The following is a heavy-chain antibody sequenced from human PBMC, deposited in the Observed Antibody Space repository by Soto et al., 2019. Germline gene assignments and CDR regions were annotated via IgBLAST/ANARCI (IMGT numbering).Heavy chain of an antibody. CDR1: GGSISSGGYY. V-gene: IGHV4-31*03. D-gene: IGHD3-3*01. CDR3: ARRGRVVMGNDDAFDI. Sequence: QVQLQESGPGLVKPSQTLSLTCTVSGGSISSGGYYWSWIRQHPGKGLAWIGSIYYSGSTYYNPSLKSRVTIAVDTSKNQFSLKRSSVTAADTAVYYCARRGRVVMGNDDAFDIWGQGTMVTVSS. J-gene: IGHJ3*02. CDR2: IYYSGST.